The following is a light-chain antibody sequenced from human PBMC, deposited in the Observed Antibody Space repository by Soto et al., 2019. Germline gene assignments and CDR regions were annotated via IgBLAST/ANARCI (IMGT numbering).Light chain of an antibody. J-gene: IGKJ1*01. CDR3: QQYGGPWT. CDR1: QSVAINY. V-gene: IGKV3-20*01. CDR2: GAS. Sequence: EKVLTQSPGTLSLSPGERATLSCRASQSVAINYLAWNQQKPGQAPRLLIFGASSRASGIPDRFSGSGSGTDFTLTIIRLEPEDSAVYYCQQYGGPWTFGQGTKVEIK.